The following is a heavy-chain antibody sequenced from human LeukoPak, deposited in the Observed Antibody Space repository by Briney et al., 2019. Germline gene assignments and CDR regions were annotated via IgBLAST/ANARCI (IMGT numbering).Heavy chain of an antibody. CDR2: INPNSGGT. D-gene: IGHD3-16*01. V-gene: IGHV1-2*02. CDR3: ARDTGSYDTFDY. J-gene: IGHJ4*02. CDR1: GYTFTGYY. Sequence: ASVKVSCKASGYTFTGYYMHWVRQAPGQGVEWMGWINPNSGGTNYAQKFQGRVTMTRDTSISTAYMELSRLRSDDTAVYYCARDTGSYDTFDYWGQGTLVTVSS.